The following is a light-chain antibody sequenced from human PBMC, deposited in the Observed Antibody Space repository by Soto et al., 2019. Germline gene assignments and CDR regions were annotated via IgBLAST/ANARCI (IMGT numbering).Light chain of an antibody. CDR3: NSYTSSSTLV. V-gene: IGLV2-14*01. Sequence: QSVLTQPASVSGSPGQSITISCTGTFSDVGGYDYVSWYQQHPGKAPKLIIYEVNNRPSGVSIRFSGSKSGNTASLTISGLQAEDEADYYCNSYTSSSTLVFGGGTKLTVL. J-gene: IGLJ2*01. CDR1: FSDVGGYDY. CDR2: EVN.